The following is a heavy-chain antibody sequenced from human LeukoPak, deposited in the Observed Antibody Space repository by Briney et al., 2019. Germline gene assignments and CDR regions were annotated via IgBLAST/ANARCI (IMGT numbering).Heavy chain of an antibody. D-gene: IGHD1-26*01. J-gene: IGHJ6*03. Sequence: GGSLRLSCETSGFSFSRYWMSWVRQAPGKALEWVANINHEGSEKYYAGSVKGRFTISRDNALHAVSLQMNSLRAEDTAVYYCTSLAGRNYLFSSYFYNMDVWGTGATVTVSS. V-gene: IGHV3-7*01. CDR3: TSLAGRNYLFSSYFYNMDV. CDR2: INHEGSEK. CDR1: GFSFSRYW.